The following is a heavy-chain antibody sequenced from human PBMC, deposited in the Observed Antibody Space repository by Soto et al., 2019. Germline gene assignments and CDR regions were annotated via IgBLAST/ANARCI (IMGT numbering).Heavy chain of an antibody. CDR2: IWYDGSNK. J-gene: IGHJ4*02. Sequence: QVQLVESGGGVVQPGRSLRLSCAASGFTFSSYGMHWVRRAPGKGLEWVAVIWYDGSNKYYVDSVKGRFTISRDNSKNTLYLQMDSLRAEDSAVYYCARASSGYFYLDYWGQGTLVTVSS. CDR3: ARASSGYFYLDY. V-gene: IGHV3-33*01. D-gene: IGHD3-22*01. CDR1: GFTFSSYG.